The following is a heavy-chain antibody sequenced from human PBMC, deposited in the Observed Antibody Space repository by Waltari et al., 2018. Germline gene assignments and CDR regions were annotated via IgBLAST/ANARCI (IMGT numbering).Heavy chain of an antibody. CDR2: ISAYNGNT. CDR3: ARDSVGYYDFWSGSPNWFDP. V-gene: IGHV1-18*01. CDR1: GYTFTSYG. J-gene: IGHJ5*02. Sequence: GQSGAEVKKPGASVKVSCKASGYTFTSYGISWVRQAPGQGLEWMGWISAYNGNTNYAQKLQGRVTMTTDTSTSTAYMELRSLRSDDTAVYYCARDSVGYYDFWSGSPNWFDPWGQGTLVTVSS. D-gene: IGHD3-3*01.